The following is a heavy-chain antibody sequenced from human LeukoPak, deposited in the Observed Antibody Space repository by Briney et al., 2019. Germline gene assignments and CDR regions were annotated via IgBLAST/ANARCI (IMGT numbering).Heavy chain of an antibody. CDR2: IKQDGSEK. V-gene: IGHV3-7*01. CDR3: ARPGVLLWFGEFDNWFDP. J-gene: IGHJ5*02. CDR1: GFTFSSYW. D-gene: IGHD3-10*01. Sequence: TGGSLRLSCAASGFTFSSYWMSWVRQAPGKGLEWVANIKQDGSEKYYVDSVKGRFTISRDNAKNSLYLQMNSLRAEDTAVYYCARPGVLLWFGEFDNWFDPWGQGTLVTVSS.